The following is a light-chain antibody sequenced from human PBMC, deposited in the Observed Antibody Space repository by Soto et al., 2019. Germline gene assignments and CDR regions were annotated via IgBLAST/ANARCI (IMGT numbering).Light chain of an antibody. J-gene: IGLJ2*01. V-gene: IGLV2-14*01. CDR3: QSFDSSLSGVI. CDR1: SSDVGAYNY. Sequence: QSVLTQPASVSGSPGQSITISCTGTSSDVGAYNYVSWYQQYPGKAPKLMIYGVTNRPSGVSNRFSGSKTGTSASLAITGLQAEDEADYYCQSFDSSLSGVIFGGGTKLTVL. CDR2: GVT.